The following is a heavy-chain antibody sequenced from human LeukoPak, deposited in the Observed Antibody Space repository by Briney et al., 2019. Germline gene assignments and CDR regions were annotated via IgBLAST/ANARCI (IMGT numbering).Heavy chain of an antibody. CDR1: GYTFTSYG. Sequence: ASVKVSCKASGYTFTSYGISWVRQAPGQGLEWMGWISAYNGNTNYAQKLQGRVTITADESTSTAYMELSSLRSEDTAVYYCARETSRRVVVVPAARGMRNYFDYWGQGTLVTVSS. CDR2: ISAYNGNT. D-gene: IGHD2-2*01. J-gene: IGHJ4*02. CDR3: ARETSRRVVVVPAARGMRNYFDY. V-gene: IGHV1-18*01.